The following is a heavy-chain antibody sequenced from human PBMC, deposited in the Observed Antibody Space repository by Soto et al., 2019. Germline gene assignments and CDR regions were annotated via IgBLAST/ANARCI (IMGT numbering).Heavy chain of an antibody. V-gene: IGHV3-21*01. CDR2: ISSSSSYI. CDR3: ARVRRTVADAFDI. D-gene: IGHD1-1*01. CDR1: GFTFSSYS. Sequence: VRLSCAASGFTFSSYSMNWVRQAPGKGLEWVSSISSSSSYIYYADSVKGRFTISRDNAKNSLYLQMNSLRAEDTAVYYCARVRRTVADAFDIWGQGTMVTVSS. J-gene: IGHJ3*02.